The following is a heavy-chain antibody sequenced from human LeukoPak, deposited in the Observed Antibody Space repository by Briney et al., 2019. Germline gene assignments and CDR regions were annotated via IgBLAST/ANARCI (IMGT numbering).Heavy chain of an antibody. V-gene: IGHV3-23*01. Sequence: PGGSLRLSCAASGFTFSSYAMSWVRQAPGKGLEWVSAISGSGGSTYYADSVKGRFTISRDNSKNTLYLQMNSLRAEDTAVYYCANSPQAYGDYYYYGMDVWGQGTTVTVSS. CDR1: GFTFSSYA. CDR2: ISGSGGST. J-gene: IGHJ6*02. D-gene: IGHD4-17*01. CDR3: ANSPQAYGDYYYYGMDV.